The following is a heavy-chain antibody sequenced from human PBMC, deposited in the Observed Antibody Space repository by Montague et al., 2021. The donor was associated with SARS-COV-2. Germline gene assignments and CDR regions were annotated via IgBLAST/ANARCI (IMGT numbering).Heavy chain of an antibody. D-gene: IGHD5-24*01. CDR3: ASDGGIEIPDYYYSMDV. Sequence: SLRLSCAASGFTFSSYEMNWVRQAPGKGLEWVSYISSSGSTIYYADSVKGRFTISRDNAKNSLYLQMNSLRAEDTAIYYCASDGGIEIPDYYYSMDVWGQGTTVTVS. CDR2: ISSSGSTI. V-gene: IGHV3-48*03. J-gene: IGHJ6*02. CDR1: GFTFSSYE.